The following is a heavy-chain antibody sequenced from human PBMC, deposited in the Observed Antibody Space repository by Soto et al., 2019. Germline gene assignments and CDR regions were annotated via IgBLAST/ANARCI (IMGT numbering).Heavy chain of an antibody. J-gene: IGHJ4*02. CDR3: ARVPPPYCISTSCSLPFFPY. V-gene: IGHV1-69*13. D-gene: IGHD2-2*01. CDR1: GGTFSSYA. Sequence: SVKVSCKASGGTFSSYAISWVRQAPGQGLEWMGGIIPIFGTANYAQKFQGRVTITADESTSTAYMELSSLRSEDTAVYYCARVPPPYCISTSCSLPFFPYWGQGTLATVCS. CDR2: IIPIFGTA.